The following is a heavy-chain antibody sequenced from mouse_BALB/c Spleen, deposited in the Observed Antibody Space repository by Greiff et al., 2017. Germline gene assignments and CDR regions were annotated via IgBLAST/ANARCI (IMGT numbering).Heavy chain of an antibody. J-gene: IGHJ2*01. V-gene: IGHV14-3*02. Sequence: EVQLQQSGAELVKPGASVKLSCTASGFNIKDTYMHWVKQRPEQGLEWIGRIDPANGNTKYDPKFQGKATITADTSSNTAYLQLSSLTSEDTAVYYCAPSYYRYDEGYFDYWGQGTTLTVSS. CDR3: APSYYRYDEGYFDY. D-gene: IGHD2-14*01. CDR2: IDPANGNT. CDR1: GFNIKDTY.